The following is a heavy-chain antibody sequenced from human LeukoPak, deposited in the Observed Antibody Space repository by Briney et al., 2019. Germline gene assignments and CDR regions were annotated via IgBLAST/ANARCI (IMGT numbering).Heavy chain of an antibody. CDR3: ARPHQQLLIGDYFDY. V-gene: IGHV5-51*01. CDR2: IYPGDSAT. Sequence: GESLKISCKGSGYSFTSYWIGWVRQMPGKGLEWMGIIYPGDSATRYSPSLQGQVTISAAKSISTAYLQWSSLKASDTAMYYCARPHQQLLIGDYFDYWGQGTLVTVSS. D-gene: IGHD6-13*01. J-gene: IGHJ4*02. CDR1: GYSFTSYW.